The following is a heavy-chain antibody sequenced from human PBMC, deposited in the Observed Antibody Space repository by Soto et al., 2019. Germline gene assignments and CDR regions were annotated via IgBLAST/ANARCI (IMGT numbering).Heavy chain of an antibody. CDR2: ISYDGSNK. CDR1: GFTFSSYG. D-gene: IGHD3-3*01. Sequence: QVQLVESGGGVVQPGRSLRLSCAASGFTFSSYGMHWVRQAPGKGLEWVAVISYDGSNKYYADSVKGRFTISRDNSKNKLYLQMNSLRADDTAVYYCAKPRATSIRFLEWLYFDYWGQGTLVTVSS. V-gene: IGHV3-30*18. J-gene: IGHJ4*02. CDR3: AKPRATSIRFLEWLYFDY.